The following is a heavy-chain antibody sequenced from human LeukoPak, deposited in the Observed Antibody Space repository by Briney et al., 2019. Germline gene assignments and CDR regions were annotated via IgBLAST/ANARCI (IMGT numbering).Heavy chain of an antibody. D-gene: IGHD3-10*01. Sequence: PGGSLRLSCAASGITFSRFAMSWVRQLPGKGLEWVSGIISSGGGTYYADSVKGRFTISRDNSKNTLYLQMNDLRAEDTAVYYCAKDQTISGVNFFDSWGQGTLVTVSS. J-gene: IGHJ4*02. V-gene: IGHV3-23*01. CDR1: GITFSRFA. CDR2: IISSGGGT. CDR3: AKDQTISGVNFFDS.